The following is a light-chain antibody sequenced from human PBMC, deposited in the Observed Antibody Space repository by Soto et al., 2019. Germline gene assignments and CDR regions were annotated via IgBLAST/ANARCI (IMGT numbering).Light chain of an antibody. V-gene: IGLV2-14*01. Sequence: QSVLTPPASLSGAPGQSITLSCTGTSSDVGGYNYVSWYQQHPGKAPKFMIYDVSNRPSGVSNRFSGSKSGNTASLTISGLQAEDEADYYCSSYSTSNTRQIVFGTGTKVTVL. J-gene: IGLJ1*01. CDR1: SSDVGGYNY. CDR3: SSYSTSNTRQIV. CDR2: DVS.